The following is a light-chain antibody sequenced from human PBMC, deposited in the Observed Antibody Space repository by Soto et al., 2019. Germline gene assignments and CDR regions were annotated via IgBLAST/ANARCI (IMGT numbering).Light chain of an antibody. V-gene: IGLV2-14*01. CDR1: SSDVGDYNY. CDR2: EVS. J-gene: IGLJ2*01. Sequence: QSALTQPASVSGSPGQSITISCTGTSSDVGDYNYVSWYQQHPDKAPKLMIYEVSNRPSGVSNRFSGSKSGNTASLTISGLQAEDEADYYCQSYDSSLSGVVFGGGTKLTVL. CDR3: QSYDSSLSGVV.